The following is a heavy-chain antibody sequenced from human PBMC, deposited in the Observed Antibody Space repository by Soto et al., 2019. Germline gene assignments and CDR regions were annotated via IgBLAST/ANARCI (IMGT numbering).Heavy chain of an antibody. J-gene: IGHJ4*02. CDR1: GFTFSSYG. CDR3: ARAHFVSYYFDY. CDR2: IWYDGSNK. Sequence: QVQLVESGGGVVQPGRSLRLSCAASGFTFSSYGMHWVRQAPGKGLEWVAVIWYDGSNKYYADSVKGRFTISSDNSKNTLYLQMNSLRAEDTAVYYCARAHFVSYYFDYWGQGTLVTVSS. D-gene: IGHD3-3*02. V-gene: IGHV3-33*01.